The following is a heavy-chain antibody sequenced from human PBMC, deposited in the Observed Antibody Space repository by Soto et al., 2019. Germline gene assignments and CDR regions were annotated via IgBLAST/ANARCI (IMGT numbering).Heavy chain of an antibody. J-gene: IGHJ3*02. V-gene: IGHV1-3*01. CDR1: GYTFTSYA. Sequence: VASVKVSCKASGYTFTSYAMHWVRQAPGQRLEWMGWINAGNGNTKYSQKFQGRVTITRDTSASTAYMELSSLRSEDTAVYYCAREGSSSWYGALDIWGQGTMVTVSS. CDR2: INAGNGNT. CDR3: AREGSSSWYGALDI. D-gene: IGHD6-13*01.